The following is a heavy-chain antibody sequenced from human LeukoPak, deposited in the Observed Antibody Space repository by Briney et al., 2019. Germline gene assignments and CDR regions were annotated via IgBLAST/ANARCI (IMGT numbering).Heavy chain of an antibody. J-gene: IGHJ4*02. CDR2: ISYDGSNK. CDR1: GFTFSSYA. V-gene: IGHV3-30-3*01. D-gene: IGHD3-10*01. CDR3: ARDIRINMVRGVSDY. Sequence: PGRSLRLSCAASGFTFSSYAMHWVRQAPVKGLEWVAVISYDGSNKYYADSVKGRFTISRDNSKNTLYLQMNSLRAEDTAVYYCARDIRINMVRGVSDYWGQGTLVTVSS.